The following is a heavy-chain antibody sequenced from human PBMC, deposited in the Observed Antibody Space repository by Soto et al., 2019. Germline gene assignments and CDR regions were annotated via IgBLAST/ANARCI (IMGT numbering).Heavy chain of an antibody. Sequence: ASVKVSCKASVGTFSSYAISWVRQAPGQGLEWMGWINPNSGGTNYAQKFQGWVTMTRDTSISTAYMELSRLRSDDTVVYYCARDTVSPYYYYYGMDVWGQGTTVTVSS. V-gene: IGHV1-2*04. CDR3: ARDTVSPYYYYYGMDV. D-gene: IGHD4-4*01. CDR2: INPNSGGT. J-gene: IGHJ6*02. CDR1: VGTFSSYA.